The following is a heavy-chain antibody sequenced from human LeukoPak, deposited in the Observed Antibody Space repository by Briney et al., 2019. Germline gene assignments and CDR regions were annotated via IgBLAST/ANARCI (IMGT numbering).Heavy chain of an antibody. CDR1: GGSISSASYC. D-gene: IGHD3-22*01. J-gene: IGHJ3*02. CDR3: ARDRYYYDSSGYFAFDI. CDR2: IHARGST. V-gene: IGHV4-61*09. Sequence: SQTLSLTCTVSGGSISSASYCWSWIRQPAGKGLEWIGHIHARGSTNYNPSLKSRVTISVDTSKNQFSLKLSSVTAADTAVYYCARDRYYYDSSGYFAFDIWGQGTMVTVSS.